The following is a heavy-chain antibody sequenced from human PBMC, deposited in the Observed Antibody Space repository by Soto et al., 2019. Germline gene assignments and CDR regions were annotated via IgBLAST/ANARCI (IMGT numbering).Heavy chain of an antibody. J-gene: IGHJ6*02. V-gene: IGHV2-5*01. D-gene: IGHD3-22*01. CDR1: GFSLSTSGVG. CDR3: EHSGYYDSSGYYNADV. Sequence: QITLKESGPTLVKPTQTLTLTCTFSGFSLSTSGVGVGWLRQPPGKALEWLALISRNDAKRYSPSLKSRLTSTKDTPKNQMGLTMTKMDPVNTATYYCEHSGYYDSSGYYNADVWGQGTTVTVPS. CDR2: ISRNDAK.